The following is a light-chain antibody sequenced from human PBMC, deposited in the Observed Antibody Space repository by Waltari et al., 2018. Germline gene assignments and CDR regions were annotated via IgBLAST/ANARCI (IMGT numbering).Light chain of an antibody. Sequence: SYVLTQPPSVSVAPGKTARITCGGNNIGSKSVHWYQQKPGQAPVLVVYDDSDRPPGIPERFSGSNSGNTATLTISRVEAGDEADYYCQVWDSSSDLVVFGGGTKLTVL. CDR3: QVWDSSSDLVV. CDR2: DDS. V-gene: IGLV3-21*03. CDR1: NIGSKS. J-gene: IGLJ2*01.